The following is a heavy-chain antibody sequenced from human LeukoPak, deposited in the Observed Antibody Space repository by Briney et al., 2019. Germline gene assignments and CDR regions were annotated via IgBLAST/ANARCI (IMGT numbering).Heavy chain of an antibody. J-gene: IGHJ6*03. CDR1: GFTVSSNY. D-gene: IGHD6-13*01. V-gene: IGHV3-66*02. CDR2: IYSGGST. CDR3: ATLPADSSSWSYYYYMDV. Sequence: GGSLRLSCAASGFTVSSNYISWVRQAPGKGLEWVSVIYSGGSTYYADSVKGRFTISRDNSKNTLYLQMNSLRAEDTAVYYCATLPADSSSWSYYYYMDVWGKGTTVTVSS.